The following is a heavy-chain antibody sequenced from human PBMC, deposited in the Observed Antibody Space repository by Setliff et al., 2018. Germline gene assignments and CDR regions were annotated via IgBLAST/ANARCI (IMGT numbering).Heavy chain of an antibody. D-gene: IGHD3-3*01. V-gene: IGHV1-69*13. CDR1: GDTFSTYA. Sequence: SVKVSCKASGDTFSTYALSWVRQAPGQGLEWLGRIIPIFGLPVYAQKFQGRVTFTADGSTSTAYMELSSLRSEDTAVYYCARDDYDFRTGLADPWGQGTLVTVSS. J-gene: IGHJ5*02. CDR2: IIPIFGLP. CDR3: ARDDYDFRTGLADP.